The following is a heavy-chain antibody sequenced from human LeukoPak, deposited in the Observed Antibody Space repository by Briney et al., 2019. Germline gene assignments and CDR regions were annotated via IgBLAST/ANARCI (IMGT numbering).Heavy chain of an antibody. V-gene: IGHV4-34*01. D-gene: IGHD4-23*01. J-gene: IGHJ3*02. Sequence: SETLSLTCAVYGGSFSGYYWGWIRQPPGKGPEWIGEINHSGSTNYNPSLKSRVTISVDTSKNRFSLKLSSVTAADTAVYYCARRAPRTTVVTSVGGAFDIWGQGTMVTVSS. CDR1: GGSFSGYY. CDR2: INHSGST. CDR3: ARRAPRTTVVTSVGGAFDI.